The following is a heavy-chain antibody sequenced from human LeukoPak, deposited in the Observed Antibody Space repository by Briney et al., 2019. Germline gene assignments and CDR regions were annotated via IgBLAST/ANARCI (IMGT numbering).Heavy chain of an antibody. D-gene: IGHD6-19*01. V-gene: IGHV3-23*01. Sequence: PGGSLRLSCAASGFTFSTYPTSWVRQAPGKGLEWVSAISGSGGATYYADSVKGRFTISRANSNNTPYLQMNSLRAEDTALYSCATSSVWYPKYFEYWGKGTRVSVSS. CDR3: ATSSVWYPKYFEY. CDR2: ISGSGGAT. CDR1: GFTFSTYP. J-gene: IGHJ4*02.